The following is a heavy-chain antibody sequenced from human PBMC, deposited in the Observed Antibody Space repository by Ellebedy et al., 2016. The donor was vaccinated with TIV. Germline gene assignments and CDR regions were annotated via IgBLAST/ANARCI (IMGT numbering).Heavy chain of an antibody. CDR3: AKDSGRSGWSSDY. J-gene: IGHJ4*02. CDR2: FGVSGDST. CDR1: GFTFSSYA. Sequence: PGGSLRLSCAASGFTFSSYAMSRVRQAPGKGLEWVSGFGVSGDSTYYADSVEGRFTISRDSSKNTLYLQMNSLRVDDTAVYYCAKDSGRSGWSSDYWGQGTLVTVSS. D-gene: IGHD3-10*01. V-gene: IGHV3-23*01.